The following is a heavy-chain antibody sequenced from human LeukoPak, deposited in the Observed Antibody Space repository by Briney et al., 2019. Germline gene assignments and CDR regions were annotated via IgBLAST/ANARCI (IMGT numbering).Heavy chain of an antibody. D-gene: IGHD6-19*01. Sequence: PSQTLSLTCTVSGDSVSGGYKYWTCIRQPPGRPLEWIGYVYFSGTTYYNPPLKSRSTISVDTSKNQFSLKLSSVTAADTAVYYCARGAYSSGWTTALYYYYYYMDVWGKGTTVTVSS. V-gene: IGHV4-31*03. J-gene: IGHJ6*03. CDR2: VYFSGTT. CDR3: ARGAYSSGWTTALYYYYYYMDV. CDR1: GDSVSGGYKY.